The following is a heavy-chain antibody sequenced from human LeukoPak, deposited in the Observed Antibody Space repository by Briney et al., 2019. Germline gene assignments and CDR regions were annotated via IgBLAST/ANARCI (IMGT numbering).Heavy chain of an antibody. J-gene: IGHJ4*02. CDR1: GYTFTSYG. CDR2: ISAYNGNT. Sequence: ASVKVSCKASGYTFTSYGISWVRQAPGQGLEWWGWISAYNGNTNYAQKLQGRVTMTTDTSTSTAYMELRSLRSDDTAVYYCASSGSSPYYFDYWGQGTLVTVSS. D-gene: IGHD3-10*01. V-gene: IGHV1-18*01. CDR3: ASSGSSPYYFDY.